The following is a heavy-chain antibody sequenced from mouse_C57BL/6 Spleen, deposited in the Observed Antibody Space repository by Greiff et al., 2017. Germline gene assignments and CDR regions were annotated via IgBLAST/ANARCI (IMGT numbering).Heavy chain of an antibody. J-gene: IGHJ2*01. CDR2: LHPSDSDT. CDR1: GYTFTSYW. Sequence: QVQLQQPGAELVKPGASVKVSCKASGYTFTSYWMHWVKQRPGQGLEWIGRLHPSDSDTNYNQKFKGKATLTVDKSSSTAYMQLSSLTSEDSAVYYCAISLYYYCSNYWGQGTTLTVSS. V-gene: IGHV1-74*01. D-gene: IGHD1-1*01. CDR3: AISLYYYCSNY.